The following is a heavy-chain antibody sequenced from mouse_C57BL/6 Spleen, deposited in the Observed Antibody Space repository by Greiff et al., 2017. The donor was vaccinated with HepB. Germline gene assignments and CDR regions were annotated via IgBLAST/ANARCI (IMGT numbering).Heavy chain of an antibody. Sequence: QVQLQQPGAELVRPGSSVKLSCKASGYTFTSYWMHWVKQRPIQGLEWIGNIDPSDSETHYNQKFKDKATLTVDKSSSTAYMQLSSLTSEDSAVYYCASSPPYGSSLNWYFDVWGTGTTVTVSS. CDR3: ASSPPYGSSLNWYFDV. J-gene: IGHJ1*03. D-gene: IGHD1-1*01. V-gene: IGHV1-52*01. CDR1: GYTFTSYW. CDR2: IDPSDSET.